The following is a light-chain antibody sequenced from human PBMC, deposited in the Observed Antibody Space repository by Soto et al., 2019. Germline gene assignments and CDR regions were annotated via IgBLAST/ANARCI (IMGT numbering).Light chain of an antibody. CDR3: AAWDESLSGWV. Sequence: QSVLTQPPSASGTPGQRVTISCSGSSSNIGSNYVYWYQQLPGTAPKLLIYRNNQRPSGVPDRFSGSKSGTSASLAIGGLRSEDEADYYCAAWDESLSGWVFGGGTKLTVL. J-gene: IGLJ3*02. V-gene: IGLV1-47*01. CDR1: SSNIGSNY. CDR2: RNN.